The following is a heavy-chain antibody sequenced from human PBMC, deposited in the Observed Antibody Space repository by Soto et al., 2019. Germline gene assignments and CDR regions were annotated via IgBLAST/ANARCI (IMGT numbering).Heavy chain of an antibody. V-gene: IGHV1-69*06. CDR2: IIPIFGTA. CDR1: GGTFSSYS. Sequence: SVNVSCKTAGGTFSSYSISWVRQAPGQGLECMGGIIPIFGTANYAQKFQGRVTITADKSTSTAYMELSSLRSEDTAVYYCAREKGGSIFGVVSNYYGMDVWGQGTTVTVSS. J-gene: IGHJ6*02. D-gene: IGHD3-3*01. CDR3: AREKGGSIFGVVSNYYGMDV.